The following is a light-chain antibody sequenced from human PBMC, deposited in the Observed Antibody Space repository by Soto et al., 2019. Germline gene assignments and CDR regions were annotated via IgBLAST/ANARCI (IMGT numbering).Light chain of an antibody. J-gene: IGKJ1*01. CDR2: AAS. CDR3: QQLKSXPRT. CDR1: QGISSY. V-gene: IGKV1-9*01. Sequence: DIQMTQSPSFLSASVGDRVTITCRASQGISSYLAWYQQKPGKHSKLLMYAASTLKSWAPSRFSGSGSGKDFTLKISSLQPEDFATYYGQQLKSXPRTLGQGNKV.